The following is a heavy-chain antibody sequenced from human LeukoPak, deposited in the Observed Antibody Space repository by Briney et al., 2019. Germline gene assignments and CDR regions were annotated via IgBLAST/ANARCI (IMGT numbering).Heavy chain of an antibody. CDR1: GFTFSSYG. CDR2: IWYDGSNK. D-gene: IGHD4-11*01. Sequence: GGSLRLSCAASGFTFSSYGTHWVRQAPGKGLEWVAVIWYDGSNKYYADSVKGRFTISRDNSKNTLYLQMNSLRAEDTAVYYCARAPTTVTTIDYWGQGTLVTVSS. V-gene: IGHV3-33*08. CDR3: ARAPTTVTTIDY. J-gene: IGHJ4*02.